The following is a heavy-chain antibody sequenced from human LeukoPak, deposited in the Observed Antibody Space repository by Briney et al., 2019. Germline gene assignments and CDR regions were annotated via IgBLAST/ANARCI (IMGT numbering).Heavy chain of an antibody. CDR2: IYYSGST. V-gene: IGHV4-39*01. CDR3: ARHAGGISATGTRLFDY. CDR1: GASFSSSTYY. J-gene: IGHJ4*02. D-gene: IGHD6-13*01. Sequence: SETLSLTCTVSGASFSSSTYYWGWIRQPPGKGLEWIGSIYYSGSTYHNPSLKSRVTMSVDTSKSQFSLKLSSVTAADTAVYYCARHAGGISATGTRLFDYWGQGTLVTVSS.